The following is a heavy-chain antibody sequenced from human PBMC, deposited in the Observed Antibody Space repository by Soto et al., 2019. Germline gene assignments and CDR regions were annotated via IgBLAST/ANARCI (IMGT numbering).Heavy chain of an antibody. D-gene: IGHD3-10*01. CDR2: IDPSDSYT. CDR3: ASGMGMVYGSGSSYHGMDV. J-gene: IGHJ6*02. V-gene: IGHV5-10-1*01. Sequence: GESLKISCKGSGYSFTSYWISWVRQMPGKGLEWMGRIDPSDSYTNYSPSFQGHVTISADKSISTAYLQWSSLKASDTAMYYCASGMGMVYGSGSSYHGMDVWGQGTTVTVSS. CDR1: GYSFTSYW.